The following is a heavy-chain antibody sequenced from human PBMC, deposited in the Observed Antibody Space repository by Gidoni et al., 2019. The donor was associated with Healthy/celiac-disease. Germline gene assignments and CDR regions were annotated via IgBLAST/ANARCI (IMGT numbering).Heavy chain of an antibody. CDR1: GFTFSSYG. J-gene: IGHJ4*02. V-gene: IGHV3-33*01. D-gene: IGHD2-15*01. Sequence: QVQLVESGGGVVQPGRSLRLSCAAAGFTFSSYGMHWVREAPGKGLEWVAVIWYDGSNKYYADSVKGRFTISRDKSKNTLYLQMNSLRAEDTAVYYCARAARYCSGGSCYLTDYWGQGTLVTVSS. CDR2: IWYDGSNK. CDR3: ARAARYCSGGSCYLTDY.